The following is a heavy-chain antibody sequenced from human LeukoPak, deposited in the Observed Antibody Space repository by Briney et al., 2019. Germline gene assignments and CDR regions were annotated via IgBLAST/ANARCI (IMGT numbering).Heavy chain of an antibody. CDR1: GYTFTGYY. CDR2: INPNSGGT. J-gene: IGHJ6*02. V-gene: IGHV1-2*02. Sequence: GSVKVSCKASGYTFTGYYMHWVRQAPGQGLEWMGWINPNSGGTNYAQKFQGRVTMTRDTSISTAYMELSRLRSDDTAVYYCARAASIAARYYYYYGMDVWGQGTTVTVSS. CDR3: ARAASIAARYYYYYGMDV. D-gene: IGHD6-6*01.